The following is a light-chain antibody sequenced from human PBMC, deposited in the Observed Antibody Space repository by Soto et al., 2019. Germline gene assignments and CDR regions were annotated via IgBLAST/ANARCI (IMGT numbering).Light chain of an antibody. J-gene: IGKJ5*01. CDR1: QSISSSY. V-gene: IGKV3D-7*01. CDR3: LQDYHLPIT. CDR2: GAS. Sequence: VSTQSPVTLSLSPGEGATLSCRASQSISSSYLSWYQQKPGQAPRLVIYGASTRATGIPARFSGSGRGSGTDFTLTISSLHPEDFAVYYCLQDYHLPITFGQGTRLEI.